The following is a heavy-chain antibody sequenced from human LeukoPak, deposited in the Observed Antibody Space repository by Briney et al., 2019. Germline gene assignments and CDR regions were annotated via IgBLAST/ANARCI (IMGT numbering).Heavy chain of an antibody. V-gene: IGHV1-2*02. J-gene: IGHJ5*02. CDR3: ARVGQQLVRYWFDP. CDR2: INPNSGGT. Sequence: ASVKVSCKASGYTFTGYYMHWVRQAPGQGLEWMGWINPNSGGTNYAQKFQGRVTMTRDTSISTAYMELSRLRSDDTAVYYCARVGQQLVRYWFDPWGQGALVTVSS. CDR1: GYTFTGYY. D-gene: IGHD6-13*01.